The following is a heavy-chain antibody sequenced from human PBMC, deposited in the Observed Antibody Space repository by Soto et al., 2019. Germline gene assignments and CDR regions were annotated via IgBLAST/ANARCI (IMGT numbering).Heavy chain of an antibody. CDR2: ISSSGSTI. V-gene: IGHV3-11*01. J-gene: IGHJ5*02. CDR1: GFTFSDYY. Sequence: GGSLRLSCAASGFTFSDYYMSWIRQAPGKGLEWVSYISSSGSTIYYADSVKGRFTISRDNAKNSLYLQMNSLRAEDTAVYYCARDRPDSYDFWSEQGQQFDPWGQGTLVTVSS. D-gene: IGHD3-3*01. CDR3: ARDRPDSYDFWSEQGQQFDP.